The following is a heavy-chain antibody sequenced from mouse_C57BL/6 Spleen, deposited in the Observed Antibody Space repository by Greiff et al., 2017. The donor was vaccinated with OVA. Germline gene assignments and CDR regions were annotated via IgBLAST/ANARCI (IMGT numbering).Heavy chain of an antibody. Sequence: QVQLQQSGAELARPGASVKLSCKASGYTFTSYGISWVKQRTGQGLEWIGAIYPRSGNTYYNEKFKGKATLTADKSSSTAYMELRSLTSEDSAVYFCASYYSNPYYAKGYWGHGTSVTVAS. CDR1: GYTFTSYG. D-gene: IGHD2-5*01. CDR3: ASYYSNPYYAKGY. V-gene: IGHV1-81*01. CDR2: IYPRSGNT. J-gene: IGHJ4*01.